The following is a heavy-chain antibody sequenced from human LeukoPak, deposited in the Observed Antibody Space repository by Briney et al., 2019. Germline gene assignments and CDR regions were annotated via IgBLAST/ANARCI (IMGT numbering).Heavy chain of an antibody. J-gene: IGHJ4*02. CDR3: ARNLYYYDSSGYYYY. CDR2: INPDGSTT. Sequence: PGGSLRLSCAASGFTVSSNYMSWVRQAPGKGLEWVSRINPDGSTTTYADSVKGRFTISRDNSKNTLYLQMNSLRAEDTAVYYCARNLYYYDSSGYYYYWGQGTLVTVSS. D-gene: IGHD3-22*01. CDR1: GFTVSSNY. V-gene: IGHV3-66*01.